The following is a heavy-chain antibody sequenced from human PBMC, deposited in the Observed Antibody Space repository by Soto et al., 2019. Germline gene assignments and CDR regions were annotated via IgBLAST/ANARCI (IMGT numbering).Heavy chain of an antibody. V-gene: IGHV3-23*01. CDR1: GFTFRSYA. Sequence: EVQLLESGGGLVQPGGSLRLSCAASGFTFRSYAMSWVRQAPGKGLEWVSAISGSGETTYNADSVKGRFTNSRDNSKNTLYLQMNSLRAEDTAVCYCARDRREIDAFDIWGQGTMVTVSS. CDR3: ARDRREIDAFDI. J-gene: IGHJ3*02. CDR2: ISGSGETT. D-gene: IGHD1-26*01.